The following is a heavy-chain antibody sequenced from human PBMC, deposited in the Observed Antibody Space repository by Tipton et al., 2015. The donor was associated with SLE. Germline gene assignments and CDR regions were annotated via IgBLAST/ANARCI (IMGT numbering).Heavy chain of an antibody. Sequence: LRLSCAVYDGSFSGYCWSWIRQPPGKGLEWIGEINHSGTTNYDPSLKSRVTISVDTSKNQFSLKLSSVTAADTAVYYCARDPFGGLAVAASAYWGQGTLVTVSS. CDR1: DGSFSGYC. CDR2: INHSGTT. J-gene: IGHJ4*02. D-gene: IGHD6-19*01. CDR3: ARDPFGGLAVAASAY. V-gene: IGHV4-34*01.